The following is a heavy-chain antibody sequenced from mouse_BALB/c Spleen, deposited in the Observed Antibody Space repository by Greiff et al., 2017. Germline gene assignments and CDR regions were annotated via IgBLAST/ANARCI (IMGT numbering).Heavy chain of an antibody. CDR3: ARRNYYGNYVDFDY. D-gene: IGHD2-1*01. CDR1: GYTFTSYW. J-gene: IGHJ2*01. Sequence: QVQLQQPGAELVKPGASVKLSCKASGYTFTSYWMHWVKQRPGQGLEWIGEIDPSDSYTNYNQKFKGKATLTVDKSSSTAYMQLSSLTSEDSAVYYCARRNYYGNYVDFDYWGQGTTLTVSS. V-gene: IGHV1-69*02. CDR2: IDPSDSYT.